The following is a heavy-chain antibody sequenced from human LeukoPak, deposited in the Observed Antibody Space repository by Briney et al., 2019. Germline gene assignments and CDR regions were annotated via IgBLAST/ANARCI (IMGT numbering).Heavy chain of an antibody. Sequence: GGSLRLSCAASGFTFSSYGMSWVREAPGKGLKWVSAISCSGGSTYYADSVKGRFTISRDNSKNTLYLQMNSLRAEDTGVHYCAKFETAMDFDYWGQGTLVTVSS. CDR1: GFTFSSYG. D-gene: IGHD5-18*01. V-gene: IGHV3-23*01. CDR2: ISCSGGST. J-gene: IGHJ4*02. CDR3: AKFETAMDFDY.